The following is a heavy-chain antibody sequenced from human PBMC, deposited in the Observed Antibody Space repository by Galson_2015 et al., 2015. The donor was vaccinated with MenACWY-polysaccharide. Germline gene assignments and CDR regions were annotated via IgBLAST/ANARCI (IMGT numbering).Heavy chain of an antibody. V-gene: IGHV4-39*07. CDR2: IFYNGNT. CDR1: GASITTGLYY. J-gene: IGHJ3*02. Sequence: SETLSLTCSVSGASITTGLYYLGWLRQLPGKGLEWIGSIFYNGNTYYNPSLESRAAVSADTSKSQFFLRLTSMTAADTAVYFCARAAHYEPFNIWGQGTLVTVSS. CDR3: ARAAHYEPFNI. D-gene: IGHD3-22*01.